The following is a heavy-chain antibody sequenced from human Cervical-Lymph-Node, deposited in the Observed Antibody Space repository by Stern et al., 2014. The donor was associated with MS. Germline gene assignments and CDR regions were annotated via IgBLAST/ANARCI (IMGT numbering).Heavy chain of an antibody. CDR2: TYHRSRWYY. D-gene: IGHD6-6*01. CDR3: ARDVSSSPDAFDT. Sequence: QVQLQQSGPGLVKPSQTLSLTCAISGDSVSSNRATWSWIRQSPLRGLEWLGRTYHRSRWYYDYALSVKSRVTISPDTSKNQSSLWLNSVTPEDTAVYYCARDVSSSPDAFDTWGQGTMVTVSS. J-gene: IGHJ3*02. V-gene: IGHV6-1*01. CDR1: GDSVSSNRAT.